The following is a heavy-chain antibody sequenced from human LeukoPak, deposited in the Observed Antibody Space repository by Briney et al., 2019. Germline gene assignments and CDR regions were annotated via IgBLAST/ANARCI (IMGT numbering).Heavy chain of an antibody. V-gene: IGHV5-51*01. CDR3: ARHIYDYVWGSYPPPDY. J-gene: IGHJ4*02. CDR1: GYSFTSYW. CDR2: IYPGDSDT. Sequence: GESLKISCKGSGYSFTSYWIGWVRQMPGKGLEWMGFIYPGDSDTRYSPSFQGQVTISADKSISTAYLQWSSLKASDTAMYYCARHIYDYVWGSYPPPDYWGQGTLVTVSS. D-gene: IGHD3-16*02.